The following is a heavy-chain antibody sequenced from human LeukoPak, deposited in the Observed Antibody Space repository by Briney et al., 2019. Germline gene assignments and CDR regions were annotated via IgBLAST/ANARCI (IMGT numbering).Heavy chain of an antibody. CDR2: VSAYGDNT. D-gene: IGHD2-15*01. CDR3: ARDCIGCHGFDY. V-gene: IGHV1-18*01. Sequence: ASVKVSCKASGYTFTNYGITWVRQAPGQGLEWMGWVSAYGDNTNYVQKIQGRVTMTTDTSTSTAYMELRSLRSDDTAVYYCARDCIGCHGFDYWDQGTLVTVSS. J-gene: IGHJ4*02. CDR1: GYTFTNYG.